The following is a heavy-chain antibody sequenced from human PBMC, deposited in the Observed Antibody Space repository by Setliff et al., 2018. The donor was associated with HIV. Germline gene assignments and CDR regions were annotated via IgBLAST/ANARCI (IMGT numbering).Heavy chain of an antibody. CDR1: GFTLNHYA. Sequence: PGGSLRLSCVVSGFTLNHYAMHWVRQAPGKGLECVAVISGSGGDTYYADSVKGRFVISREKSKSTLYLQMNSLRAEDTAVYYCAKKTAAYTSGSWLHYWGQGTLVTVSS. D-gene: IGHD3-10*01. V-gene: IGHV3-23*01. CDR3: AKKTAAYTSGSWLHY. J-gene: IGHJ4*02. CDR2: ISGSGGDT.